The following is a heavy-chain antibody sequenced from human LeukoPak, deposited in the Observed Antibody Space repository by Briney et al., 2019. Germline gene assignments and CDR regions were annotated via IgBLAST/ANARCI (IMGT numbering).Heavy chain of an antibody. D-gene: IGHD2-21*01. Sequence: GGSLRLSCAASGFTVSSNYMSWVRQAPGKGLEWVSVIYSGGSTYYADSVKGRFTISRDNSKNTLYLQMNSLRAEDTAVYYCARASIEVNAFDIWGQETMVTVSS. CDR2: IYSGGST. CDR3: ARASIEVNAFDI. CDR1: GFTVSSNY. J-gene: IGHJ3*02. V-gene: IGHV3-53*01.